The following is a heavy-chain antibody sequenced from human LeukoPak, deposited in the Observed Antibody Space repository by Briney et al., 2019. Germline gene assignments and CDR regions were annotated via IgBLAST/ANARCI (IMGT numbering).Heavy chain of an antibody. J-gene: IGHJ4*02. CDR1: GFTFGDYA. CDR3: TRVGGGAGFDY. D-gene: IGHD3-10*01. Sequence: GGSLRLSCTASGFTFGDYAISWVRQAPGKGLEWVGFIRSKAYGGTTEYAASVKGRFTISRDDSKSIAYLQMNSLKTEDTAVYYYTRVGGGAGFDYWGQGTLVTVSS. CDR2: IRSKAYGGTT. V-gene: IGHV3-49*04.